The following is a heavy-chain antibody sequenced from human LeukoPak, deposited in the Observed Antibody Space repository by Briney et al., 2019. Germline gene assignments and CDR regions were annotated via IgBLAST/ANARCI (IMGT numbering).Heavy chain of an antibody. CDR2: ISSSSSYI. CDR1: GFTFSSYS. Sequence: PGGSLRLSCAASGFTFSSYSMNWVRQAPGKGLEWVSSISSSSSYIYYADSVKGRFTISRDNAKNSLYLQMNSLRAEDTAVYYCVLSSSSWYVFDYWGQGTLVTVSS. D-gene: IGHD6-13*01. CDR3: VLSSSSWYVFDY. J-gene: IGHJ4*02. V-gene: IGHV3-21*01.